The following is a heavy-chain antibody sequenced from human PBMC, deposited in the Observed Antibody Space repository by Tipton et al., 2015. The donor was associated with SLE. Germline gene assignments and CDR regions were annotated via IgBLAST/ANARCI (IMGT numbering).Heavy chain of an antibody. D-gene: IGHD6-6*01. J-gene: IGHJ4*02. CDR1: GFTFSNYG. V-gene: IGHV3-30*02. CDR2: IRYDGNNK. Sequence: SLRLSCAASGFTFSNYGMHWVRQAPGKGLEWVAFIRYDGNNKYYADSVKGRFTISRDNSKNTLYLQMNSLRAEDRAVYYCAREYPYSTSSYFDFWGLGTLVTVSS. CDR3: AREYPYSTSSYFDF.